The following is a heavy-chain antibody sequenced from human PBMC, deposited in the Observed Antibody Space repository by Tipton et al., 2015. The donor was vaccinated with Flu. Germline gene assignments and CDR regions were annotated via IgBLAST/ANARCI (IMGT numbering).Heavy chain of an antibody. CDR3: ARDREKATSYWYLDL. CDR2: ISTYDRTI. Sequence: SLRLSCAASGFTFSDYYMSWIRQAPGKGLEWLSYISTYDRTISYADSVKGRFTISRDNARNSLFLQMDSLRADDTAVYYCARDREKATSYWYLDLWGRGTLVTVSS. CDR1: GFTFSDYY. V-gene: IGHV3-11*01. D-gene: IGHD5-24*01. J-gene: IGHJ2*01.